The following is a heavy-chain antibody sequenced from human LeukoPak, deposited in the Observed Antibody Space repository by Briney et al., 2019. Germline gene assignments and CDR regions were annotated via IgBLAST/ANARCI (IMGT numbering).Heavy chain of an antibody. D-gene: IGHD2/OR15-2a*01. V-gene: IGHV3-74*01. CDR3: AKVHSFLFDY. CDR1: GFTFSSYW. J-gene: IGHJ4*02. Sequence: AGGSLRLSCAASGFTFSSYWMYWVRQAPGKGLVWVSRINSDGSTTSYADSVKGRFTISRDNAKNTLYLQMNSLRAEDTAVYYCAKVHSFLFDYWGQGTLVTVSS. CDR2: INSDGSTT.